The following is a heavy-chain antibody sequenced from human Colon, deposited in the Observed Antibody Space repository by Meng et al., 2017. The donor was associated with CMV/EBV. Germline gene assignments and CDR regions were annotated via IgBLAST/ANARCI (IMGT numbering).Heavy chain of an antibody. D-gene: IGHD1-26*01. CDR1: GFTFDDYA. CDR3: ATHSGSYYETSDY. J-gene: IGHJ4*02. Sequence: GGSLRLSCAASGFTFDDYAMHWVRQAPGKGLEWVSLISWDGGSTYYADSVKGRFTISRDNSKNSLYLQMNSLRAEDTALYYCATHSGSYYETSDYWGQGTLVTVSS. V-gene: IGHV3-43D*03. CDR2: ISWDGGST.